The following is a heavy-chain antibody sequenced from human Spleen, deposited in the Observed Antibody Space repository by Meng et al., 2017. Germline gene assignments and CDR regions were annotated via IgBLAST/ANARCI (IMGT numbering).Heavy chain of an antibody. CDR2: ISSNGGST. V-gene: IGHV3-64*01. Sequence: GGSLRLSCAASGFTFSSYAMHWVRQAPGKGLEYVSAISSNGGSTYYANSVKGRFTISRDNSKNTVFLQINSLRVEDTAVYYCARSPIDKYDLSALPLDYWGQGTLVTVSS. J-gene: IGHJ4*02. D-gene: IGHD3-16*01. CDR3: ARSPIDKYDLSALPLDY. CDR1: GFTFSSYA.